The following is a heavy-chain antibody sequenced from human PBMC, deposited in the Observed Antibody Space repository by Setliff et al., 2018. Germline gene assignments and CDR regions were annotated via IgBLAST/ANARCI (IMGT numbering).Heavy chain of an antibody. J-gene: IGHJ4*02. CDR1: GFTFVNYW. CDR2: VNSDGSST. D-gene: IGHD3-9*01. CDR3: ARDGLRYFDWLGAY. Sequence: GGSLRLSCAASGFTFVNYWMHWVRQAPGKGLVWVSRVNSDGSSTIYADSVKGRFTISRDNAKNSLYLQMNSLRAEGTAVYYCARDGLRYFDWLGAYWGQGTLVTVSS. V-gene: IGHV3-74*01.